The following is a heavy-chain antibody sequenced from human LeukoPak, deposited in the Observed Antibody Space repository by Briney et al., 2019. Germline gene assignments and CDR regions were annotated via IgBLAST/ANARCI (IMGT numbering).Heavy chain of an antibody. CDR3: ARDNPGWADAFDI. D-gene: IGHD6-19*01. CDR2: IYYSGSS. J-gene: IGHJ3*02. Sequence: PSETLSLTCTVSGGSISSHYWSWIRQPPGKGLEWIGYIYYSGSSNYNPSLKSRVTISVDTSKNQFSVKLSSVTAADTAVYYCARDNPGWADAFDIWGQGTMVTVSS. V-gene: IGHV4-59*11. CDR1: GGSISSHY.